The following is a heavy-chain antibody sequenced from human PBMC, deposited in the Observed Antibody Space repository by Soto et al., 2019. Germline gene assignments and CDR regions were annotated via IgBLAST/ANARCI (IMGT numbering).Heavy chain of an antibody. CDR2: IYYSGST. V-gene: IGHV4-39*01. J-gene: IGHJ5*02. CDR1: DGTSSNRGYC. D-gene: IGHD4-4*01. Sequence: PLVPLCHPSTVADGTSSNRGYCWGRNRQPPGKGLEWIGSIYYSGSTYYNPSLKSRVTVSVDTSKNQFSLKLSSVTAADTAVYYCARHPSNFWFDPWGQGTLVTVSS. CDR3: ARHPSNFWFDP.